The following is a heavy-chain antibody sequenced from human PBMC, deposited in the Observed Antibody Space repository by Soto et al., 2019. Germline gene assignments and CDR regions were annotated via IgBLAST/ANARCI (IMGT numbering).Heavy chain of an antibody. CDR2: INAGTGDT. Sequence: QVQLVQSGAEVKKPGASVKVSCKASGYTFSIYTIHWVRQAPGQRLEWMGCINAGTGDTKFSQKFQSRVTITRDTPADTAYMELSSLRSEDTDGYPCSRGPTRGNYFLSYFDYWGQGTLVTASS. CDR1: GYTFSIYT. D-gene: IGHD1-26*01. V-gene: IGHV1-3*01. J-gene: IGHJ4*02. CDR3: SRGPTRGNYFLSYFDY.